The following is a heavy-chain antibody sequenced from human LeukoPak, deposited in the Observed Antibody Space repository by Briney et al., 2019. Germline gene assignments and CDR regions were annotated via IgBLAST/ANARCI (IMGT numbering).Heavy chain of an antibody. CDR2: INHSGST. V-gene: IGHV4-34*01. J-gene: IGHJ4*02. Sequence: SETLSLTCAVYGGSFSGYYWSWIRQPPGEGLEWIGEINHSGSTNYNPSLKSRVTISVDKSKNQFSLKLSSVTAADTAVYYCASPRAERSTWYAVDYWGQGTLVTVSA. CDR3: ASPRAERSTWYAVDY. D-gene: IGHD6-13*01. CDR1: GGSFSGYY.